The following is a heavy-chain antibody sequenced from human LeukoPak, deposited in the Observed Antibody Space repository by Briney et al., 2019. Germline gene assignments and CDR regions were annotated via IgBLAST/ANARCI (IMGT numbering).Heavy chain of an antibody. CDR2: ISAYNGNT. V-gene: IGHV1-18*01. CDR1: GYTFTSYG. D-gene: IGHD4-17*01. CDR3: AREGSDYGDYAGHY. J-gene: IGHJ4*02. Sequence: ASVKVSCKASGYTFTSYGISWVRQAPGRGLEWMGWISAYNGNTNYAQKLQGRVTMTTDTSTSTAYMELRSLRSDDTAVYYCAREGSDYGDYAGHYWGQGTLVTVSS.